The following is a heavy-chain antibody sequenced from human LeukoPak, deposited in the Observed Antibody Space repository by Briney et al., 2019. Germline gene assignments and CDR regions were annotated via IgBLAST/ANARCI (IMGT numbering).Heavy chain of an antibody. Sequence: SETLSLTCTVSGGSISSFYWSWIRQPPGKGLEWIGYAYHSGSTTYSPSLKSRVTISVDTSKNQFSLKLRPVTAADTAVYYCARGDSNYAFDIWGQGTTVTVSS. CDR2: AYHSGST. V-gene: IGHV4-59*01. D-gene: IGHD3-22*01. CDR3: ARGDSNYAFDI. CDR1: GGSISSFY. J-gene: IGHJ3*02.